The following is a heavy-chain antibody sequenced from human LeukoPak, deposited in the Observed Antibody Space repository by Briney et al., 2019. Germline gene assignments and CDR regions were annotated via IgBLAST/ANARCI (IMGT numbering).Heavy chain of an antibody. CDR3: AREDYYGTNLDY. D-gene: IGHD3-10*01. CDR2: IYYSGST. J-gene: IGHJ4*02. Sequence: PEALSLTCTLSLDSLCRYYSRCMPHPPEEGREWLGYIYYSGSTNYNPSLKSRVTISVDTPKNQFSLKLSSVTAAVTAVYYCAREDYYGTNLDYGGQGTLVTVST. V-gene: IGHV4-59*12. CDR1: LDSLCRYY.